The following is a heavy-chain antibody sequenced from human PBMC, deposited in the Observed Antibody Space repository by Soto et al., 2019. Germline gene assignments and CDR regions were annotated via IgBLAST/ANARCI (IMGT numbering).Heavy chain of an antibody. Sequence: EVQLVESGGGLVQPGGSLRLSCAASGFTFSSYSMNWVRQAPGKGLEWVSYISSSSSTIYYADSVKGRFTISRDNAKNSLYLQMNSLRAEDTAVYYCARYHTSDFLNAFDIWGQGTMVTVSS. V-gene: IGHV3-48*01. CDR3: ARYHTSDFLNAFDI. CDR2: ISSSSSTI. J-gene: IGHJ3*02. CDR1: GFTFSSYS. D-gene: IGHD2-21*02.